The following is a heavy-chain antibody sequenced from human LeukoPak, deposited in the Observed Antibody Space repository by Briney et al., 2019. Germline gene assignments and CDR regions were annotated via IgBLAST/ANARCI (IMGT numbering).Heavy chain of an antibody. CDR3: AKDRHKWYAFDY. V-gene: IGHV3-7*05. D-gene: IGHD2-15*01. CDR2: IKQDGSEK. J-gene: IGHJ4*02. Sequence: GGSLRLSCAVSGDYWMSWVRQAPGKGLEWVANIKQDGSEKYYVDSVKGRFTISRGNAKNSLYLQMNSLRAEDTAVYYCAKDRHKWYAFDYWGQGTLVTVSS. CDR1: GDYW.